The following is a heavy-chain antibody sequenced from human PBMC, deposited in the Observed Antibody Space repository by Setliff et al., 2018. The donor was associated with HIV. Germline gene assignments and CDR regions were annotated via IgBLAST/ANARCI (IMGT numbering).Heavy chain of an antibody. Sequence: ASVKVSCKASGYSFINYGIAWVRQAPGQGLEWMGWISAYTGHTDYASRFLGRVTLATDTSTSTAYMELRSLSSDDTAVYFCARARLQGIVTAVGPRDNCLDPWGQGTRVTVSS. D-gene: IGHD2-21*02. CDR2: ISAYTGHT. J-gene: IGHJ5*02. V-gene: IGHV1-18*01. CDR1: GYSFINYG. CDR3: ARARLQGIVTAVGPRDNCLDP.